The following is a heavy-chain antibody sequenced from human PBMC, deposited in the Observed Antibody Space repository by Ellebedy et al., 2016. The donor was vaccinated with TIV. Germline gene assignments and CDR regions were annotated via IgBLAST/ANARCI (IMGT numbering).Heavy chain of an antibody. D-gene: IGHD2-2*01. CDR3: ATDVVPGAKGLGY. Sequence: GGSLRLXCTASDFTFSSYWMTWVRQAPGMGLEWVANIKGDGSEKHYVDSVRGRFTISRDNAKNSLYLQMNSLRAEDTALYYCATDVVPGAKGLGYWGQGTLVTVSS. V-gene: IGHV3-7*04. CDR2: IKGDGSEK. J-gene: IGHJ4*02. CDR1: DFTFSSYW.